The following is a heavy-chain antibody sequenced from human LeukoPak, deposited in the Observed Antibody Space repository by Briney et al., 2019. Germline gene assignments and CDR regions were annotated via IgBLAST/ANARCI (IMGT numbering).Heavy chain of an antibody. J-gene: IGHJ5*02. V-gene: IGHV4-4*09. CDR2: IYTSGST. Sequence: PSETLSLTCTVSGGSISSYYWSWIRQPPGKGLEWIGYIYTSGSTNYNPSLKSRVTISVDTSKNQFSLKLSSVTAADTAVYYCARGSFGRVIAAAGTGGWFDPWGQGTLVTVSS. D-gene: IGHD6-13*01. CDR1: GGSISSYY. CDR3: ARGSFGRVIAAAGTGGWFDP.